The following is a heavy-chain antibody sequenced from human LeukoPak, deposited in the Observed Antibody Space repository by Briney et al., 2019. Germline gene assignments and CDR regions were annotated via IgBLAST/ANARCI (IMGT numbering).Heavy chain of an antibody. CDR2: IYYSGST. V-gene: IGHV4-59*12. D-gene: IGHD3-16*02. J-gene: IGHJ4*02. CDR1: GGSISSYY. CDR3: AREPRGDYVWGSYRFDY. Sequence: PSENLSLTCTVSGGSISSYYWSWIRQPPGKGLEWIGYIYYSGSTYYNPSLKSRVTISVDTSKNQFSLKLSSVTAADTAVYYCAREPRGDYVWGSYRFDYWGQGTLVTVSS.